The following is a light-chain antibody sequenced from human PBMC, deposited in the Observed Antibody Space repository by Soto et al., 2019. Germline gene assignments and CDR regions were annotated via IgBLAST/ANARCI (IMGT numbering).Light chain of an antibody. Sequence: IVLTQSPGTLSLSPGERATLSCRASQSVSYYLAWYQQKPGQAPRLLIYGASNRATGIPDRFSGSGSGTDFTLTISRLEPEDFAVYYCQQYGSSGTFGQGTKV. V-gene: IGKV3-20*01. CDR2: GAS. CDR3: QQYGSSGT. J-gene: IGKJ1*01. CDR1: QSVSYY.